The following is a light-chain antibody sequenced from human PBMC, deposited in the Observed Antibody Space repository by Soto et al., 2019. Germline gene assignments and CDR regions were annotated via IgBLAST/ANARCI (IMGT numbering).Light chain of an antibody. Sequence: MSQSPATLSVSPGERVTLSCRASQNIHNHMSWFLQKPGQTPRLLIYEASNRATGIPARFSGSGSGTDFTLTISSLEPEDFAVYYCQQGKTFGGGTKVDIK. V-gene: IGKV3-11*01. CDR3: QQGKT. CDR1: QNIHNH. CDR2: EAS. J-gene: IGKJ4*01.